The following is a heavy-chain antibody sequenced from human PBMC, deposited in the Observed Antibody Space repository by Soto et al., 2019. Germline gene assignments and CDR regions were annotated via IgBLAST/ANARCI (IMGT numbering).Heavy chain of an antibody. CDR2: IYYSGST. Sequence: PSETLSLTCTVSGGSVSSGSYYWSWIRQPPGKGLEWIGYIYYSGSTNYNPSLKSRVTISVDTSKNQFSLKLSSVTAADTAVYYCARVVIWNRNFDYWGQGTLVTVSS. CDR3: ARVVIWNRNFDY. CDR1: GGSVSSGSYY. V-gene: IGHV4-61*01. J-gene: IGHJ4*02. D-gene: IGHD1-1*01.